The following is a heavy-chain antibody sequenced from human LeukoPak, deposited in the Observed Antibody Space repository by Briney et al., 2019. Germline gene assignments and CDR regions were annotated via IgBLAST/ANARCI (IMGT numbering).Heavy chain of an antibody. V-gene: IGHV3-21*01. J-gene: IGHJ4*02. Sequence: PGGSLRLSCAASGFTFSSYSMNWVRQAPGKGLEWVSSISSSSSYIYYADSVKGRFTISRDNAKNSLYLQMNSLRAEDTAVYYCARASVGAAAGTVDIDYWGQGTLVTVSS. CDR3: ARASVGAAAGTVDIDY. D-gene: IGHD6-13*01. CDR2: ISSSSSYI. CDR1: GFTFSSYS.